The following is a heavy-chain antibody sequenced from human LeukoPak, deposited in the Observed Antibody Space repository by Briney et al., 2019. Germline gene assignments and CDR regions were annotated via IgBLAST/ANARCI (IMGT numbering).Heavy chain of an antibody. CDR1: GFTFSRYW. D-gene: IGHD5-18*01. J-gene: IGHJ4*02. Sequence: GGSLRLSCAASGFTFSRYWMSWVRQAPGKGLEWVSSISSSGSYIYYADSVKGRFTISRDNAKKSLYLQMNSLRAEDTAVYYCARADWDTAMIDYWGQGTLVTVSS. CDR3: ARADWDTAMIDY. CDR2: ISSSGSYI. V-gene: IGHV3-21*01.